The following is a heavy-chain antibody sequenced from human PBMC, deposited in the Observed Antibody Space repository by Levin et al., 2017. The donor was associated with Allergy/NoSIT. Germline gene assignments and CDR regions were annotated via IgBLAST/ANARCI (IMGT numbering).Heavy chain of an antibody. D-gene: IGHD3-10*01. CDR2: ISYDGSTK. V-gene: IGHV3-30-3*01. J-gene: IGHJ5*02. Sequence: PGGSLRLSCAASGFTFSTYAMHWVRQAPGKGLEWVAFISYDGSTKYYADSVKGRFTISRDNSKNTLYLQMNSLRAEDTAVYYCAREGVEYYYGSGFDPWGQGTLVTVSS. CDR1: GFTFSTYA. CDR3: AREGVEYYYGSGFDP.